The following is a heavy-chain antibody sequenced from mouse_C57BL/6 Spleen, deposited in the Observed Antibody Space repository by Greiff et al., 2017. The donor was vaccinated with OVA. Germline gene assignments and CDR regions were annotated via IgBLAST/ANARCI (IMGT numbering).Heavy chain of an antibody. Sequence: DVQLQESGPELVKPGASVKISCKASGYTFTDYYMNWVKQSHGKSLEWIGDINPNNGGTSYNQKFKGKATLTVDKSSSTAYMELRSLTSEDSAVYYCARSGGGYWGQGTTLTVSS. CDR2: INPNNGGT. CDR1: GYTFTDYY. J-gene: IGHJ2*01. CDR3: ARSGGGY. V-gene: IGHV1-26*01.